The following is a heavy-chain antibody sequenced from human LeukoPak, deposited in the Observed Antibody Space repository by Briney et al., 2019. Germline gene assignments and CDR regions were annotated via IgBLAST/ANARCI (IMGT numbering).Heavy chain of an antibody. V-gene: IGHV4-39*07. Sequence: PSQTLSLTCTVSGGSISSGSYYWGWVRQPPGKGLEWLGTIYYRGTTYYNPSLKSRVTISVDTSKNQFSLRLNSVTAADTAVYYCARDFSSSSSVYYYNYMDVWGKGTSVTVSS. D-gene: IGHD6-6*01. CDR3: ARDFSSSSSVYYYNYMDV. J-gene: IGHJ6*03. CDR2: IYYRGTT. CDR1: GGSISSGSYY.